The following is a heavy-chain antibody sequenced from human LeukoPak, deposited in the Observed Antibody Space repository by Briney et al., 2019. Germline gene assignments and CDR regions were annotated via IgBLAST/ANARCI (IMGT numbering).Heavy chain of an antibody. J-gene: IGHJ4*02. V-gene: IGHV4-4*07. CDR3: ASHVIGGAYS. Sequence: SETLSLTCTVSGGSISSYYWTWIRQPAGQGLEWIGRIFTSGNTKYNPSLQSRLTMSIDTSTNQFSMKLSSVIAADTAVYYCASHVIGGAYSWGQGALVTVSS. CDR1: GGSISSYY. CDR2: IFTSGNT. D-gene: IGHD3-16*02.